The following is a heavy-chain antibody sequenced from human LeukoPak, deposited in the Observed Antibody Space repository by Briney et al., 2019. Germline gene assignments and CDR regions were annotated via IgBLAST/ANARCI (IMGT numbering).Heavy chain of an antibody. D-gene: IGHD4-17*01. V-gene: IGHV4-34*01. CDR2: INHSGST. CDR1: GGSFSAYY. J-gene: IGHJ4*02. Sequence: PSETLSLTCAVSGGSFSAYYWSWIRQSPVKGLEWIGQINHSGSTNYNPSLKSRVTMSVDTSKNQFSLKLSSVTAADTAVYYCARLSTVTTSFDYWGQGTLVTVSS. CDR3: ARLSTVTTSFDY.